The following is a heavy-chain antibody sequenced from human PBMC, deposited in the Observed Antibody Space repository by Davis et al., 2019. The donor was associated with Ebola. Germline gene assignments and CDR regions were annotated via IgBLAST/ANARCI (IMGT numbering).Heavy chain of an antibody. V-gene: IGHV7-4-1*02. J-gene: IGHJ4*02. CDR1: GYIFTDYV. Sequence: AASVKVSCKPSGYIFTDYVINWVRQAPGQGLQWVGWINTNTGNTMYAQGFTGRFVFSVDTSVSTTYLQITSLQTEDTAVYYCARGEIQWPTFSLDHGGQGALVTVSS. CDR2: INTNTGNT. CDR3: ARGEIQWPTFSLDH. D-gene: IGHD5-12*01.